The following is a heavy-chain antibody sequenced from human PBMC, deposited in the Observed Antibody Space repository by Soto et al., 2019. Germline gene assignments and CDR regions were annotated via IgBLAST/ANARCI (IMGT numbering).Heavy chain of an antibody. Sequence: GGSLRLSCAASGFNFSIYSMIWVRQAPGKGLEWVSGISATTGNTYYTNSVKGRFTISRDNFENTLFLQMNNLRAEDTALYYCAIDSGGGYWGQGTLVTVSS. D-gene: IGHD2-15*01. CDR1: GFNFSIYS. CDR2: ISATTGNT. J-gene: IGHJ4*02. V-gene: IGHV3-23*01. CDR3: AIDSGGGY.